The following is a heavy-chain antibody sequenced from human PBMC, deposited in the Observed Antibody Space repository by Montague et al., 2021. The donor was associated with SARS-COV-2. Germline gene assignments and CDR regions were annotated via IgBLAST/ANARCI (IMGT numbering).Heavy chain of an antibody. D-gene: IGHD3-9*01. CDR1: GSSLSTSGMC. J-gene: IGHJ4*02. CDR2: IDWXDDK. Sequence: PALVKPTQTLTLTCTFSGSSLSTSGMCVSWIRQPPGKALEWLALIDWXDDKYYSTSLKTRLTISKDTSKNQVVLTMTNMDPVDTATYYCARIRDYDILTGSYSGFDYWGQGTLVTVSS. CDR3: ARIRDYDILTGSYSGFDY. V-gene: IGHV2-70*01.